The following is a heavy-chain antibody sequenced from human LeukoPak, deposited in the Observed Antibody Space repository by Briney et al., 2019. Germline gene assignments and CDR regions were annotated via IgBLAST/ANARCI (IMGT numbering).Heavy chain of an antibody. Sequence: PGGSLRLSCAASGFTFSSHDMSWVRQAPGKGLEWVSAISGSGANTYYADSVKGRFTVSRDNSKSTLYLQMNSLRVEDTAVYYCAKDLAVAGDSFDYWGQGTLVTVSS. V-gene: IGHV3-23*01. CDR2: ISGSGANT. D-gene: IGHD6-19*01. J-gene: IGHJ4*02. CDR1: GFTFSSHD. CDR3: AKDLAVAGDSFDY.